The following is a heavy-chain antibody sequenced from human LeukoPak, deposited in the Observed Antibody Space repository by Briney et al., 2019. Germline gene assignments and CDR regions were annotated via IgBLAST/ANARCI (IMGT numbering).Heavy chain of an antibody. D-gene: IGHD1-1*01. CDR3: AKDGSNWNVDY. CDR2: ISGFGDRT. CDR1: GFNFGSYA. V-gene: IGHV3-23*01. Sequence: GGSLRLSCAASGFNFGSYAMTWVSQAAGKGLEWVATISGFGDRTYYGDSVKGRFTISRHKSNTTLFLQMNSLRAEDSAVYYCAKDGSNWNVDYWGQGTLVTVSS. J-gene: IGHJ4*02.